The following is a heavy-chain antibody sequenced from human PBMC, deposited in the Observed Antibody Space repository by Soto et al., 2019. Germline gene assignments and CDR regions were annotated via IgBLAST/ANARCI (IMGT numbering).Heavy chain of an antibody. D-gene: IGHD3-22*01. V-gene: IGHV1-69*13. CDR3: AIRADYYDSSGYYSD. J-gene: IGHJ3*01. Sequence: SVKVSCKASGYTFTSYDISWVRQDHGQGLEWMGGIIPIFGTADYAQKFQGRVTITADESTSTAYMELSSLRSEDTAVYYCAIRADYYDSSGYYSDWGQGTMVTVSS. CDR2: IIPIFGTA. CDR1: GYTFTSYD.